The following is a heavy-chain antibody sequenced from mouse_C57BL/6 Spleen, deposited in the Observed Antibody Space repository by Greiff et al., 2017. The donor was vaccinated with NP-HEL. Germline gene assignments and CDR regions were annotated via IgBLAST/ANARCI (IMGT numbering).Heavy chain of an antibody. CDR1: GYTFTSYG. CDR3: ARGVRYDGYSIIDC. CDR2: IYPRSGNT. D-gene: IGHD2-3*01. J-gene: IGHJ2*01. V-gene: IGHV1-81*01. Sequence: VQLQQSGAELARPGASVKLSCKASGYTFTSYGISWVKQRPGQGLEWIGEIYPRSGNTYYNEKFKGKATLTADKSSSTAYMELRSLTSEDSAVYFCARGVRYDGYSIIDCWGQGTTLTVSS.